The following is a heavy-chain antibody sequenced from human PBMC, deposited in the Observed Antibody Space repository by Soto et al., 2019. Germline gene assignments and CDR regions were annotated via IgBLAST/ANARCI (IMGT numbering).Heavy chain of an antibody. CDR1: GFSLRTSGVG. Sequence: ESGPTLVNPTQPLTLTCTFSGFSLRTSGVGVGWIRQPPGKAPEWLALIYWNDDKRYSPSLKSRLTITKDTSKNQVVLTMTDMDPVDTGTYYCAQRLGSRGSFDYWGQGSLVTVSS. CDR3: AQRLGSRGSFDY. D-gene: IGHD6-25*01. V-gene: IGHV2-5*01. J-gene: IGHJ4*02. CDR2: IYWNDDK.